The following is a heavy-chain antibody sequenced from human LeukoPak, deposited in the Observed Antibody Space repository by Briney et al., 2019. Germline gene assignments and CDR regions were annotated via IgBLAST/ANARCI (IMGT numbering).Heavy chain of an antibody. Sequence: PSETLSLTCTVSGGSISSGGYYWSWIRQHPGKGLEWIGYIYYSGSTYYNPSLKSRVTISVDTSKNQFSLKRSSVTAADTAVYYCARFGSGYYGMDVWGQGTTVTVSS. CDR3: ARFGSGYYGMDV. CDR1: GGSISSGGYY. CDR2: IYYSGST. J-gene: IGHJ6*02. V-gene: IGHV4-31*03. D-gene: IGHD3-3*01.